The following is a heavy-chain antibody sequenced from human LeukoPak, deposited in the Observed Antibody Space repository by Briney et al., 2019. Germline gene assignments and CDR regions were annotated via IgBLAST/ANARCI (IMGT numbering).Heavy chain of an antibody. D-gene: IGHD3-9*01. CDR2: ISSNSKYT. Sequence: GGSLRLSCAASGFMFSDYFMSWIRQAPGKELEWISYISSNSKYTKYADSVKGRFTISRDNAKKSLYLQMNSLRAEDTAVYYCAKDWAVTATTIYYFDYWGLGTLVTVSS. J-gene: IGHJ4*02. CDR3: AKDWAVTATTIYYFDY. V-gene: IGHV3-11*06. CDR1: GFMFSDYF.